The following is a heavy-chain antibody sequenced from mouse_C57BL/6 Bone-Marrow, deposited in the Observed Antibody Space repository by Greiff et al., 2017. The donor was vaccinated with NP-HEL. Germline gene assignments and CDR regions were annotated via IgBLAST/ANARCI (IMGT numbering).Heavy chain of an antibody. V-gene: IGHV1-64*01. J-gene: IGHJ1*03. CDR3: ARRGIYYDYDWYFDV. CDR2: IHPNSGST. Sequence: QVQLQQPGAELVKPGASVKLSCKASGYTFTSYWMHWVKQRPGQGLEWIGMIHPNSGSTNYNEKFKSKATLTVDKSTSTAYMQLSSLKSEDSAVYYCARRGIYYDYDWYFDVGGTGTTVTVSS. CDR1: GYTFTSYW. D-gene: IGHD2-4*01.